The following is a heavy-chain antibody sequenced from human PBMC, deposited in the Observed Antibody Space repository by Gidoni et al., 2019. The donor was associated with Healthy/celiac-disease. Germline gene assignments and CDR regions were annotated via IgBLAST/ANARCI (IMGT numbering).Heavy chain of an antibody. J-gene: IGHJ6*02. Sequence: EVQLVESGGGLVTPGGSLRLSCAASGFTFISYSMNWVRPAPGKGLEWVSSSSSSSSYIYYADSVKGRFTISRDNAKNSLYLQMNSLRAEDTAVYYCARDQSSHYYDSSGYYGDYYYYGMDVWGQGTTVTVSS. CDR2: SSSSSSYI. CDR3: ARDQSSHYYDSSGYYGDYYYYGMDV. D-gene: IGHD3-22*01. CDR1: GFTFISYS. V-gene: IGHV3-21*01.